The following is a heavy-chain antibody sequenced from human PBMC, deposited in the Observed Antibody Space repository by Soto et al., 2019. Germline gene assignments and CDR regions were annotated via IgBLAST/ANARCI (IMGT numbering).Heavy chain of an antibody. J-gene: IGHJ4*02. D-gene: IGHD3-10*01. CDR1: GDTFSFYS. Sequence: QVELVQSGAEVKRPGASVKVSCKASGDTFSFYSINWVRQAPGLGLEWMGRVNPILSMSNYAQRFQGRVTMTADESSSTAYMELSGLRSEDTDMYFFATSYSSGYRAFDYWGQAALVTVSS. CDR3: ATSYSSGYRAFDY. V-gene: IGHV1-69*04. CDR2: VNPILSMS.